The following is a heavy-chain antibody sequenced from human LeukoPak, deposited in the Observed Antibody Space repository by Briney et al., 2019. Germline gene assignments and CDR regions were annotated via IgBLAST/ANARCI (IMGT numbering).Heavy chain of an antibody. V-gene: IGHV4-39*01. D-gene: IGHD3-3*01. Sequence: SETLSLTCTVSGGSISSSDHYWAWIRQPPGKGLEWIGSRYYSGDNYYSPSLKSRVTISVDTSTNQFALKMNSVTAADTAVYFCARHRLEGDTFDIWGQGTKFTVPS. CDR2: RYYSGDN. CDR3: ARHRLEGDTFDI. CDR1: GGSISSSDHY. J-gene: IGHJ3*02.